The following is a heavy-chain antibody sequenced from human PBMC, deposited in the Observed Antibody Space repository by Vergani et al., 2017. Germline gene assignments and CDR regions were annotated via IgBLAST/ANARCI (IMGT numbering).Heavy chain of an antibody. CDR2: ISFDGSDK. CDR1: GFTFSSYV. D-gene: IGHD1-26*01. J-gene: IGHJ4*02. Sequence: QVQLVESGGGVVQPGRSLRLSCAASGFTFSSYVMHWVRQAPGKGLAWVAVISFDGSDKYHADSVKGRFTISRDNSKNTLYLQMNSLRAEDTAVYYCARGGRRWEPNYFDYWGQGTLVTVSS. V-gene: IGHV3-30-3*01. CDR3: ARGGRRWEPNYFDY.